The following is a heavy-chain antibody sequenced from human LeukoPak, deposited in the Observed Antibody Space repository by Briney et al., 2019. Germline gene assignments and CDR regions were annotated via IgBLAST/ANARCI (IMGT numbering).Heavy chain of an antibody. V-gene: IGHV1-2*02. CDR2: INPNSGGT. CDR1: GYTFTGNY. J-gene: IGHJ4*02. CDR3: ARAGYNGAWYFFDY. D-gene: IGHD3-10*01. Sequence: ASVKVSCKASGYTFTGNYIHWVRQAPGQGLEWMGWINPNSGGTNYAQKFQGRVTMTSDTPISTAYMEVSRLRSDDTAVYYCARAGYNGAWYFFDYWGQGTLVTVSS.